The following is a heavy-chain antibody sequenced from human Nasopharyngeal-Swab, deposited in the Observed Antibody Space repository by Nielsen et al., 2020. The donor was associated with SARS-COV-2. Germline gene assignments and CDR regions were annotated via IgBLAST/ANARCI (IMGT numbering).Heavy chain of an antibody. V-gene: IGHV3-23*01. Sequence: GESLKISCAASGFTFSSYAMSWVRQAPGKGLEWVSVISGGGASEEYAASVKGRFTISRDYSKKMLYLQMNSLRAEDTAVYYCARDPDWYWYAIDSWGQGTLVTVSS. CDR3: ARDPDWYWYAIDS. J-gene: IGHJ4*02. CDR1: GFTFSSYA. CDR2: ISGGGASE. D-gene: IGHD2-8*02.